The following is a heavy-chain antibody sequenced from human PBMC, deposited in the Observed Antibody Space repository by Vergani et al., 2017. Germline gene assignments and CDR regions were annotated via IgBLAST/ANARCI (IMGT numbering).Heavy chain of an antibody. CDR3: ARGSRYYDSSGGFDY. J-gene: IGHJ4*02. CDR1: GYTFTSYY. V-gene: IGHV1-46*03. CDR2: INPSGGST. Sequence: QVQLVQSGAEVKKPGASVKVSCKASGYTFTSYYMHWVRQAPGQGLEWMGIINPSGGSTSYAQKFQDRVTMTRDTSTSTVYMELSSLRSEDTAVYYCARGSRYYDSSGGFDYWGQGTLVTVSS. D-gene: IGHD3-22*01.